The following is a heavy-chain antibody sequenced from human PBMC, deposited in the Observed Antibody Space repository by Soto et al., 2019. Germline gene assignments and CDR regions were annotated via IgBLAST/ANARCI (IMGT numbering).Heavy chain of an antibody. D-gene: IGHD2-2*01. CDR2: ISYDGRNK. CDR3: AKDREDIVVVPEFDP. Sequence: QVQLVESGGGVVQPGRSLRLSCAASGFTFSSYGMHWVRQAPGKGLEWVAGISYDGRNKYYANSAKGRFTLSRDKSKNTLYLHMNSLRAEDTAVYYCAKDREDIVVVPEFDPWGQGTLVTVSS. V-gene: IGHV3-30*18. J-gene: IGHJ5*02. CDR1: GFTFSSYG.